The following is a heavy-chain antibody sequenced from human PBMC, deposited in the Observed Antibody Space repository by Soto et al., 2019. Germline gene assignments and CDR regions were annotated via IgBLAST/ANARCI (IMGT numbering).Heavy chain of an antibody. Sequence: SETLSLTCTVSGGSISSGGYYWSWIRQHPGKGLEWIGYIYYSGSTYYNPSLKSRVTISVDTSKNQFSLKLSSVTAADTAVYYCAREGREYGDYLDYFDYWGQGTLVTVSS. CDR1: GGSISSGGYY. CDR2: IYYSGST. CDR3: AREGREYGDYLDYFDY. D-gene: IGHD4-17*01. J-gene: IGHJ4*02. V-gene: IGHV4-31*03.